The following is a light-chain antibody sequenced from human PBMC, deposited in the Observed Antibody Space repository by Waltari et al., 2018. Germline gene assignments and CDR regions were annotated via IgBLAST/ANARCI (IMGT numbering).Light chain of an antibody. CDR2: EVY. CDR1: SSDVGVSTL. V-gene: IGLV2-23*02. J-gene: IGLJ2*01. Sequence: QSALTQPASVSGSAGKSITIPCTGTSSDVGVSTLVPWYQQYPGKAPTLMIYEVYKRPSGVSDRFSGSKSDNTASLTISGLQAEDEADYYCCSYAGRSTLVFGGGTKLTVL. CDR3: CSYAGRSTLV.